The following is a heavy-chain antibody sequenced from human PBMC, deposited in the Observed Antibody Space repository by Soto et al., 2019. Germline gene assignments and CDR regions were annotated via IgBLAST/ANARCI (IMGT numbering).Heavy chain of an antibody. Sequence: QLQLQESGPGLVKPSETLSLTCTVSGGSISSSSYYWGWIRQPPGKGLEWIGSIYYSGSTYYNPSLKSRVTISVDTSTNRFSLKLSSVTAADTAVYYCARHDLTGWELLAHWFDPWGQGTLVTISS. CDR1: GGSISSSSYY. CDR2: IYYSGST. D-gene: IGHD1-26*01. J-gene: IGHJ5*02. V-gene: IGHV4-39*01. CDR3: ARHDLTGWELLAHWFDP.